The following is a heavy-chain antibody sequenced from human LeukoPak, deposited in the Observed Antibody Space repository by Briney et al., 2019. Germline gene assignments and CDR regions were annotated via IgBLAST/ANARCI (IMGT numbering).Heavy chain of an antibody. CDR3: AKDMLDSSGYYGAFDI. CDR2: VRYDDINK. CDR1: GFVFSGYG. Sequence: GESLRLSCAASGFVFSGYGMQWVRQAPGKGLEWVAFVRYDDINKYYADSVKGRFTISRDNSRNTLYLQMTSLRAEDTAVYYCAKDMLDSSGYYGAFDIWGQGTMVSVSS. V-gene: IGHV3-30*02. J-gene: IGHJ3*02. D-gene: IGHD3-22*01.